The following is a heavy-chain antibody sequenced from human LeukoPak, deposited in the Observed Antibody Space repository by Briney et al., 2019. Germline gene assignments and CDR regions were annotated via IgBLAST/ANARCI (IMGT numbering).Heavy chain of an antibody. Sequence: SVKVSCKASGYTFTSYGISWVRQAPGQGLEWMGGITPIYGTANYAQKFQGRVTVTADKSTSTAYMDLSSLRFEDTAVYYCARSIERSRGSYYYMDVWGKGTTVSVSS. J-gene: IGHJ6*03. CDR1: GYTFTSYG. CDR2: ITPIYGTA. V-gene: IGHV1-69*06. CDR3: ARSIERSRGSYYYMDV. D-gene: IGHD2-21*01.